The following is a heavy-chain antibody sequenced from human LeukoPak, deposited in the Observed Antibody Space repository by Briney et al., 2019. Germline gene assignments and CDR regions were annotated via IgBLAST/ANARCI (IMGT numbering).Heavy chain of an antibody. CDR2: INPDSGTT. Sequence: ASVTVSCTSPGYGFSNNQIHWVRQAPGQGLEWMGWINPDSGTTDYAGKFQGRVTITRDTSTVYMELNSLTSDDTAIYYCARGVWSGELHLRTWGQGTLVTVSS. D-gene: IGHD3-10*01. V-gene: IGHV1-8*03. CDR3: ARGVWSGELHLRT. J-gene: IGHJ4*02. CDR1: GYGFSNNQ.